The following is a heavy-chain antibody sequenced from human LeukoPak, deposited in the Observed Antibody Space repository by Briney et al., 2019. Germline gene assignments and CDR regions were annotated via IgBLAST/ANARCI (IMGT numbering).Heavy chain of an antibody. CDR3: AGATLAAAGVLFGY. Sequence: PGGSLRLSCATSGFSVSSNYINWVRQAPGKGLEWVSVIYSGGATNYADAVKGRFTISRDTSKNTLYLQMNSLRAEDTAVYYCAGATLAAAGVLFGYWGQGTLFTVSS. D-gene: IGHD6-13*01. CDR2: IYSGGAT. J-gene: IGHJ4*02. V-gene: IGHV3-53*01. CDR1: GFSVSSNY.